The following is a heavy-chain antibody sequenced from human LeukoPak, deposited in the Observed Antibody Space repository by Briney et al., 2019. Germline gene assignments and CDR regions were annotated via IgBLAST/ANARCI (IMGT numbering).Heavy chain of an antibody. CDR2: SNPNSGGT. D-gene: IGHD6-6*01. J-gene: IGHJ4*02. V-gene: IGHV1-2*02. Sequence: ASVKVSCKASGYTFNGYYMHWVRQAPGQGLEWMGWSNPNSGGTNYAQKFQGRVTMTRDTSISTAYMELSRLRSDDTAVYYCARVGSIAARPVWGYWGQGTLVTVSS. CDR1: GYTFNGYY. CDR3: ARVGSIAARPVWGY.